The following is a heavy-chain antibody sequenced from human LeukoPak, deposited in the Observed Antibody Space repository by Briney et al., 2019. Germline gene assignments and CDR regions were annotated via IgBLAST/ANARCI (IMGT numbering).Heavy chain of an antibody. Sequence: PGGSLRLSCAASGFTFSSYSMNWVRQAPGKGLEWVSSISSSSSYIYYADSVKGRFTISRDNAKNSLYLQMNSLRAVDTAVYYCARDHYGDYFWYFDLWGRGTLVTVSS. CDR1: GFTFSSYS. D-gene: IGHD4-17*01. CDR3: ARDHYGDYFWYFDL. J-gene: IGHJ2*01. CDR2: ISSSSSYI. V-gene: IGHV3-21*01.